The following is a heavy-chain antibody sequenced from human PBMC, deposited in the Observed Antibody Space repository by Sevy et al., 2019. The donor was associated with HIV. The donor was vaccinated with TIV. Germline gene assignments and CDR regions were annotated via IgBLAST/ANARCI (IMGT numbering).Heavy chain of an antibody. CDR2: ISAYNGNT. Sequence: ASVQVSCKASGYTFTSYGISWVRQAPGQGLEWMGWISAYNGNTNYAQKLQGRATMTTDTSTSTDYMELRSLRSDDTAVYYCARAYYYCWSVYSPXXXYWGXXTLVTVSS. V-gene: IGHV1-18*01. CDR3: ARAYYYCWSVYSPXXXY. D-gene: IGHD3-3*01. J-gene: IGHJ4*01. CDR1: GYTFTSYG.